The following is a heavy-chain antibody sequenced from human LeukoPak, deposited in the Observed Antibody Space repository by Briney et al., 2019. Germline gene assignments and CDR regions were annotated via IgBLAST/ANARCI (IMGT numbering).Heavy chain of an antibody. Sequence: ASVKVSCKASGYTFTNYYMHWVRQAPGQGLEWMGIVNPSGGSTSSAQRFQGRVTITADESTSTAYMELSSLRSEDTAVYYCARDQDTAMYYYYYGMDVWGQGTTVTVSS. CDR2: VNPSGGST. D-gene: IGHD5-18*01. J-gene: IGHJ6*02. CDR1: GYTFTNYY. V-gene: IGHV1-46*01. CDR3: ARDQDTAMYYYYYGMDV.